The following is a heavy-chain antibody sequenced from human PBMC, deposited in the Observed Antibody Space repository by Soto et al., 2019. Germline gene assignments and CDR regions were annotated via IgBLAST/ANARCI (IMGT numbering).Heavy chain of an antibody. CDR3: AKERATTTAFDY. CDR2: ITDNGGST. CDR1: GFTFSRDG. V-gene: IGHV3-23*01. J-gene: IGHJ4*02. D-gene: IGHD4-17*01. Sequence: PVGSLRPSCAASGFTFSRDGMSWVRQAPGKGLEWVSLITDNGGSTYYADSVKGRFTISRDNTKNTLFLQMNSLRAEDTAVYYCAKERATTTAFDYWGQGALVTVSS.